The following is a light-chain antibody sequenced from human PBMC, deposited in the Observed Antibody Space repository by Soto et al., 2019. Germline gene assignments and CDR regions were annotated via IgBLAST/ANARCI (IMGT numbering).Light chain of an antibody. CDR1: SSDVGGYNY. J-gene: IGLJ3*02. V-gene: IGLV2-14*01. Sequence: QSALTQPASVSGSPGQSITISCTGTSSDVGGYNYVSWYQQHPGKAPKLMIYDVSNRPSGVSNRLSGSKSGNTASPTISGLQAEDEAAYYCSAYTSSSTLVFGGGTKLTVL. CDR3: SAYTSSSTLV. CDR2: DVS.